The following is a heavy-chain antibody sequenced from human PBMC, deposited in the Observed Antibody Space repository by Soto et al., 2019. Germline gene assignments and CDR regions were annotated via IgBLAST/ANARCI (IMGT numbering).Heavy chain of an antibody. Sequence: ASVKVSCKASGYTFTNYAMHWVRPAPGQRLEWMGWINAGNGNTKYSQKFQGRVTITRDTSASTAYMELRSLRSDDTAVYYCARGSYYGSGSYMYYWGQGTLVTVSS. CDR2: INAGNGNT. D-gene: IGHD3-10*01. J-gene: IGHJ4*02. CDR3: ARGSYYGSGSYMYY. V-gene: IGHV1-3*01. CDR1: GYTFTNYA.